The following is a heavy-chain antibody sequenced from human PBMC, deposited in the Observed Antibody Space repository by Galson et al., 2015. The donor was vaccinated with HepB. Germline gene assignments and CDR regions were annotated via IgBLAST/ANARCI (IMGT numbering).Heavy chain of an antibody. D-gene: IGHD2-8*01. Sequence: SVKVSCKASGFTFTSSAMQWVRQARGQRLEWIGCIVVGSGNTNYAQKFKERVTITRDISTSTAYMELSSLRSEDTAVYYCAAVMVSSSWRPFDYWGQGTLVTVSS. J-gene: IGHJ4*02. CDR1: GFTFTSSA. V-gene: IGHV1-58*02. CDR2: IVVGSGNT. CDR3: AAVMVSSSWRPFDY.